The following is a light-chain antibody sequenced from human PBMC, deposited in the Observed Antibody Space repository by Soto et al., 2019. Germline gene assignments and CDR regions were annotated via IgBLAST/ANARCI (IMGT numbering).Light chain of an antibody. Sequence: QSALTQPASVSGSPGQSITISCTGTSSDVGGYNYVSWYQQHPGKAPKLMIYEVSNRPSGVSNRFSGSKSGNTASLTISCVQAEDEADYYCSSYTSSSIDYVFGTGTKLTVL. CDR3: SSYTSSSIDYV. CDR2: EVS. CDR1: SSDVGGYNY. V-gene: IGLV2-14*01. J-gene: IGLJ1*01.